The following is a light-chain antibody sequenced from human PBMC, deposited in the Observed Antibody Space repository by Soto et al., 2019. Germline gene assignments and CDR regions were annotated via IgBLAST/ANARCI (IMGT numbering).Light chain of an antibody. J-gene: IGLJ1*01. CDR2: DVS. CDR3: SSYRTSSTQV. V-gene: IGLV2-14*03. CDR1: SIDVGGYNY. Sequence: QSVLTQPASVSGSPEQSITISCTGTSIDVGGYNYVSWYQQHPGKAPKLMIYDVSNRPSGVSDRFSGSKPDNTASLTISGLRAEDEADYYCSSYRTSSTQVFGTGTKVTVL.